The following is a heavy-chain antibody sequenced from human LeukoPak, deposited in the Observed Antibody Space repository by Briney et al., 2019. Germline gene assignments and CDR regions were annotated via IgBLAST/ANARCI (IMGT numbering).Heavy chain of an antibody. CDR1: GGSISSSSYY. Sequence: SETLSLTCTVSGGSISSSSYYWGWIRQPPGKGLEWIGSIYYSGSTYYNPSLKSRVTISVDTSKNQFSLKPSSVTAADTAVYYCAGVGIAAAEGLDYWGQGTLVTVSS. J-gene: IGHJ4*02. CDR3: AGVGIAAAEGLDY. V-gene: IGHV4-39*01. D-gene: IGHD6-13*01. CDR2: IYYSGST.